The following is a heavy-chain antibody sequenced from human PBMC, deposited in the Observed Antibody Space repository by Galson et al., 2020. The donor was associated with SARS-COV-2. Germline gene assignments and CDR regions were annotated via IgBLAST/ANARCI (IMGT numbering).Heavy chain of an antibody. Sequence: GESLKISCKGSGYSFTSYWIGWVRQMPGKGLEWMGIIYPADSDTTYSPSFQGQVTILVDKSIRTAYLQWSSLKASDTAMYYCARLLPGLTTDNGFDIWGQGTMVTVSS. J-gene: IGHJ3*02. V-gene: IGHV5-51*01. CDR3: ARLLPGLTTDNGFDI. CDR2: IYPADSDT. D-gene: IGHD4-17*01. CDR1: GYSFTSYW.